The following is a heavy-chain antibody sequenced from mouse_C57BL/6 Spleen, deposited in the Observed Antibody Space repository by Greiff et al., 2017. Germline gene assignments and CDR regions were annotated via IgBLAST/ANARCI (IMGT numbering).Heavy chain of an antibody. CDR3: TDSRGESF. Sequence: QVQLQQSGAELVRPGASVTLSCKASGYTFTDYEMHWVKQTPVHGLEWIGAIDPETGGTAYNQKFKGKAILTADKSSSTAYMELRSLTSEDSAVYYCTDSRGESFWGQGTLVTVSA. J-gene: IGHJ3*01. CDR2: IDPETGGT. V-gene: IGHV1-15*01. CDR1: GYTFTDYE.